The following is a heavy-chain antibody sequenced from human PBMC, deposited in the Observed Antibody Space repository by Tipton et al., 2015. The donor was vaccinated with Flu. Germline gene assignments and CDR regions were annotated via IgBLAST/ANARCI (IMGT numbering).Heavy chain of an antibody. CDR1: GGSISSSSYY. CDR2: ICYSGST. Sequence: TLSLTCTVSGGSISSSSYYWGWIRQPPGKGLEWIGSICYSGSTYYNPSLKSRVTISVDTSKNQFSLKLSSVTAADTAVYYCASGAVAANYYYGMDVWGQGTTVTVSS. J-gene: IGHJ6*02. CDR3: ASGAVAANYYYGMDV. D-gene: IGHD6-19*01. V-gene: IGHV4-39*07.